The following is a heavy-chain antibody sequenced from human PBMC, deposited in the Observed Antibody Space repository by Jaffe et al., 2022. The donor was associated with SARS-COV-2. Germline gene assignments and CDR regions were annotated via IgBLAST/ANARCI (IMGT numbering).Heavy chain of an antibody. V-gene: IGHV4-39*01. Sequence: QLQLQESGPGLVKPSETLSLTCTVSGGSISSSSYYWGWIRQPPGKGLEWIGSIYYSGSTYYNPSLKSRVTISVDTSKNQFSLKLSSVTAADTAVYYCACSGSSFALAVPIWGQGTLVTVSS. CDR3: ACSGSSFALAVPI. D-gene: IGHD2-15*01. CDR2: IYYSGST. J-gene: IGHJ4*02. CDR1: GGSISSSSYY.